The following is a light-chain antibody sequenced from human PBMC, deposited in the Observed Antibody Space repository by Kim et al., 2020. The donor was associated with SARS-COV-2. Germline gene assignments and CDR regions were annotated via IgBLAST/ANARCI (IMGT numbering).Light chain of an antibody. Sequence: SVGDRVTITCRASQNINSWLAWYQQKPGKAPKVLIYKASSLESGVPLRFSGSGSGTEFTLTISSLQPDDFALYYCQQYKSYSPWTFGQGTKVDIK. J-gene: IGKJ1*01. CDR2: KAS. CDR1: QNINSW. CDR3: QQYKSYSPWT. V-gene: IGKV1-5*03.